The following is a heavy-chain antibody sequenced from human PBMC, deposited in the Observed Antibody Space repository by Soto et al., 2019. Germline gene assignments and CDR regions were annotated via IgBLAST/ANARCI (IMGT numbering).Heavy chain of an antibody. V-gene: IGHV1-18*01. Sequence: GASVKVSCRASGYIFTSYTVSWVRQAPGQGLEWVGWIVPSSGNTDSARNLQGRVTMTTDTSTSTAYMELRSLRSDDTAVYYCARDTGNFFDYWGQGTLVTVSS. CDR1: GYIFTSYT. J-gene: IGHJ4*02. CDR2: IVPSSGNT. CDR3: ARDTGNFFDY.